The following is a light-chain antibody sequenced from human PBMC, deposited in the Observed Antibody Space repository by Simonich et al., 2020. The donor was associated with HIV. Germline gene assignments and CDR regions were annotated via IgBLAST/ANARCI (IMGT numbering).Light chain of an antibody. CDR3: QQAIGFPRT. CDR1: QSISSY. V-gene: IGKV1-39*01. Sequence: DIQMTQSPSTLSASVGDRVTITSRASQSISSYLNWYQQKPGKAPKLLMYAASTLQSGGPSRFSGSGSGTKFTLTITSLQPEDFATYYCQQAIGFPRTFGQGTKVEVK. CDR2: AAS. J-gene: IGKJ1*01.